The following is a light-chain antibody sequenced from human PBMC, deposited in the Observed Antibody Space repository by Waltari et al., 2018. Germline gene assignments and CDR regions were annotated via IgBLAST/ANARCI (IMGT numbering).Light chain of an antibody. CDR1: QRVTNY. V-gene: IGKV3-11*01. J-gene: IGKJ4*01. CDR3: QQRRDWPLT. CDR2: DTS. Sequence: DIVLTQSPAILSLSPGERASLSYRASQRVTNYLAWYQQKPGQAPRLLIYDTSNRATGIPAWVSGSSFGTDFTLPISSLEPEDLAVSYCQQRRDWPLTFGGGTKVEIK.